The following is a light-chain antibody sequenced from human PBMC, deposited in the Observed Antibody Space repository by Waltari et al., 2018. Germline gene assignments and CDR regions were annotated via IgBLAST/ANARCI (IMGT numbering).Light chain of an antibody. V-gene: IGLV3-25*03. J-gene: IGLJ2*01. CDR2: KET. CDR3: QSADSTGSDVV. Sequence: SYELTQPPSVTVSPGQTARIACSGDALTDQYVHWYQQRPGRAPGVVIYKETKRPSGIPERFAGSSSGKTVTLTISGVQAEDESDYYCQSADSTGSDVVFGGGTKLTVL. CDR1: ALTDQY.